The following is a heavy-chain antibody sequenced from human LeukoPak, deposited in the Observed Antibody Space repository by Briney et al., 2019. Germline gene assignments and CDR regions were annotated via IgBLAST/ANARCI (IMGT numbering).Heavy chain of an antibody. CDR2: ISGSGGST. CDR3: ANLQQALFIVAKAFDI. Sequence: GGSLRLSCAASGVTLSSDVMHWVRQAPGKGLEWVSAISGSGGSTYYADSVKGRFTISRDNSKNTLYLQMNSLRAEDTAVYHCANLQQALFIVAKAFDIWGQGTMVTVSS. CDR1: GVTLSSDV. V-gene: IGHV3-23*01. D-gene: IGHD3-16*02. J-gene: IGHJ3*02.